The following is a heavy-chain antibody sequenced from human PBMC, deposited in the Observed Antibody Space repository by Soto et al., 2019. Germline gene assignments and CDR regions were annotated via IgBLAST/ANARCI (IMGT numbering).Heavy chain of an antibody. J-gene: IGHJ4*02. D-gene: IGHD2-8*01. CDR2: IYYTGHT. Sequence: QVQLQESGPGLVKPSQTLSLTCSVSGGYISSGGNYWSWIRQHPGKGLEWIGFIYYTGHTKYNAALKSRVNISGDMSQNQFSLTLTSVTDADTAVYYCAREDINESFFDSWGQGILVTVSS. V-gene: IGHV4-31*03. CDR3: AREDINESFFDS. CDR1: GGYISSGGNY.